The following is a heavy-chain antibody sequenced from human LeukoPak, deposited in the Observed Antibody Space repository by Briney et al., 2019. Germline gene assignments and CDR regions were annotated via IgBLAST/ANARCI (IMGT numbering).Heavy chain of an antibody. CDR3: ARGGRDYALKGAFDI. J-gene: IGHJ3*02. CDR2: INSDGSST. D-gene: IGHD1-26*01. CDR1: GFTFSSCW. Sequence: PGGSLRLTCAASGFTFSSCWMHWVRQAPGKGLVWVSRINSDGSSTSYADSVKGRFTISRDNAKNTLYLQMNSLRAEDTAVYYCARGGRDYALKGAFDIWGQGTMVTVSS. V-gene: IGHV3-74*01.